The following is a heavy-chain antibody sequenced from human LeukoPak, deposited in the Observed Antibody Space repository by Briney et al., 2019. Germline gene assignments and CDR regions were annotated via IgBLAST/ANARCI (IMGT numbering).Heavy chain of an antibody. Sequence: SETLSLTCVVYGGSFSGYYWGWIRQPPGKGLEWIGSIYHSGSTYYNPSLKSRVTISVDTSKNQFSLKLSSETAADTAVYYCARDYLRSGSYFSWGQGTLVTVSS. CDR2: IYHSGST. CDR3: ARDYLRSGSYFS. J-gene: IGHJ4*02. CDR1: GGSFSGYY. V-gene: IGHV4-38-2*02. D-gene: IGHD1-26*01.